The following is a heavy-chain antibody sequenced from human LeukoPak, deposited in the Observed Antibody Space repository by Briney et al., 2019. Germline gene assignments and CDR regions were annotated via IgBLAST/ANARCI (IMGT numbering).Heavy chain of an antibody. V-gene: IGHV4-59*01. CDR1: GGSISSYY. Sequence: SETLSLTCTVSGGSISSYYWSWIRQPPGKGLEWIGYIYYSGSTNYNPSLKSRVTISVDTSKNQFSLKLSSVTAADTAVYYCARGVGNSGSYGWGQGTLVTVSS. CDR3: ARGVGNSGSYG. D-gene: IGHD1-26*01. CDR2: IYYSGST. J-gene: IGHJ4*02.